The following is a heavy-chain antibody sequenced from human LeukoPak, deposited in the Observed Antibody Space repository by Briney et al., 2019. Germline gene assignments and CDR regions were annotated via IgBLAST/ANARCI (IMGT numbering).Heavy chain of an antibody. CDR1: GYTFTGYY. CDR3: ARARAETSSCDPFDF. V-gene: IGHV1-2*02. D-gene: IGHD6-13*01. J-gene: IGHJ4*02. Sequence: ASVKASCKASGYTFTGYYIHWVRQAPGQGLEWMGWINPNTGGTKYAQKFQGRVTMTRVTSISTAYMEVNILTSDDTALYYCARARAETSSCDPFDFWGQGTLVTVSS. CDR2: INPNTGGT.